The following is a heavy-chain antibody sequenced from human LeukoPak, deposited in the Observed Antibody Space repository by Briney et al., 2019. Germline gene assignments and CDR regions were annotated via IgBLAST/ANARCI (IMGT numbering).Heavy chain of an antibody. CDR3: AREAAAGWVDY. V-gene: IGHV6-1*01. CDR1: GDSVSSNSGV. Sequence: SQTLSLTCAISGDSVSSNSGVWTWIRQSPSRGFEWLGRTFYRSKWYNHYAVSVKSRITINPDTSKNQFSPQLNSVTPEDTAVYYCAREAAAGWVDYWGQGTLVTVSS. D-gene: IGHD6-13*01. J-gene: IGHJ4*02. CDR2: TFYRSKWYN.